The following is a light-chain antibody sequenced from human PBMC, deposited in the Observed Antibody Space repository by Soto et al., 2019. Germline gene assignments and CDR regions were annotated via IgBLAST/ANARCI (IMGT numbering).Light chain of an antibody. J-gene: IGKJ2*01. CDR1: QSVSSSY. Sequence: EIVLTQSPGTLSLSPGERATLSCRASQSVSSSYLAWYQQKPGQAPRLLIYGASSRATGIPDRFSGSGSGTDFTLTISRLEPEDFAVYYCQQYGSSLYTFGPGTQLEIK. CDR2: GAS. CDR3: QQYGSSLYT. V-gene: IGKV3-20*01.